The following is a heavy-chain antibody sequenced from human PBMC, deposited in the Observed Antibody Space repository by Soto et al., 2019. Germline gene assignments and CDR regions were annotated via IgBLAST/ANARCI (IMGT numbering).Heavy chain of an antibody. CDR3: ATQGLVAY. D-gene: IGHD6-6*01. J-gene: IGHJ4*02. CDR2: INYSGNT. Sequence: QVQLQESGPGLVKPSEILSLTCTVSGGSIRSYYWSWIRQPPGKGLEWIGYINYSGNTNYNPSLKSRVTISVDTSKNQFSLKLSSVTAADKAVYYCATQGLVAYWGQGTLVTVSS. CDR1: GGSIRSYY. V-gene: IGHV4-59*03.